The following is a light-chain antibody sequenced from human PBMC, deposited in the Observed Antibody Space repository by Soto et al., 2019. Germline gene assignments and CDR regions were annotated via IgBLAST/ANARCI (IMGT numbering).Light chain of an antibody. CDR1: QSVSSNY. Sequence: EIVLTQSPGTLSLSPGERATLSCRASQSVSSNYLAWYQQKPGQAPRVLIYGASGRATGIPDRFSGSGSGTDFTLTISRLEPEDFALYYCQQYRSSPSFTFGPGTKVDIK. CDR2: GAS. V-gene: IGKV3-20*01. J-gene: IGKJ3*01. CDR3: QQYRSSPSFT.